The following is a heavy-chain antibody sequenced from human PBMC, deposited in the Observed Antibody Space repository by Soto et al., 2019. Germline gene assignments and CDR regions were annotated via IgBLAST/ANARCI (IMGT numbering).Heavy chain of an antibody. CDR2: ISSSSSTI. CDR3: ASGPTIFGAVINYSYFYGLGV. V-gene: IGHV3-48*02. Sequence: GGSLRLSCAASGFTFSSYSMNWVRQAPGKGLEWVSYISSSSSTIYYADSVKGRFTISRDNAKNSLYLQMNSLRDEDTAVYYCASGPTIFGAVINYSYFYGLGVWGQGALVTVSS. J-gene: IGHJ4*02. CDR1: GFTFSSYS. D-gene: IGHD3-3*01.